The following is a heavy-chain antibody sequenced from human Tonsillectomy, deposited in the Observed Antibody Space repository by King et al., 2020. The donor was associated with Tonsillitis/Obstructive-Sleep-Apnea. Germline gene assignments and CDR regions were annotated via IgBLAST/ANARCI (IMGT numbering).Heavy chain of an antibody. CDR3: ARDWSVATRPLDY. Sequence: QLVQSGAEVKKPGASVKVSCKASGYTFTSYYIHWVRQAPGQGLEWMGIINPSGGSTSYAQKFQGRVTMTRDTSTSTVYMELSRLRSEETAVYYCARDWSVATRPLDYWGQGTLVTVSS. J-gene: IGHJ4*02. CDR2: INPSGGST. V-gene: IGHV1-46*01. CDR1: GYTFTSYY. D-gene: IGHD6-6*01.